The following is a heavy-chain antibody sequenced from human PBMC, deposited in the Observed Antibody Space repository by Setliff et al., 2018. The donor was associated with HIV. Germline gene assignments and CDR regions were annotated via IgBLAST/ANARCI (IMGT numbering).Heavy chain of an antibody. V-gene: IGHV1-69*05. Sequence: ASVKVSCKASGGTFSSYVISWVRQAPGQGPEWMGGIIPMYGVANYAQKFQGRVTITTDESTRTAYMELSSLRSEDTAVYYCARSGRETTLYGLYGVHYFDYWGQGTLVTVSS. J-gene: IGHJ4*02. CDR2: IIPMYGVA. CDR3: ARSGRETTLYGLYGVHYFDY. D-gene: IGHD4-17*01. CDR1: GGTFSSYV.